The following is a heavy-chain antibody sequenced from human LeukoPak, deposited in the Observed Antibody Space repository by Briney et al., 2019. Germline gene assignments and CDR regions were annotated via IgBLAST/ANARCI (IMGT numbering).Heavy chain of an antibody. CDR2: INRDGSAK. Sequence: PGGSLRLSYAVSGLTFINYWMTWVRQVPGKGLEWVANINRDGSAKSYLPSVRGRFTISKDDVKDSLYLQMDSLRPEDTAIYYCSRVEYSGNGNLYWGQGTLVTVSS. J-gene: IGHJ4*02. CDR1: GLTFINYW. V-gene: IGHV3-7*01. D-gene: IGHD4-23*01. CDR3: SRVEYSGNGNLY.